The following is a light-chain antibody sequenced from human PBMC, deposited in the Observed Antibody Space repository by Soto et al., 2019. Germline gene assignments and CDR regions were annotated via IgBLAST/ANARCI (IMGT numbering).Light chain of an antibody. V-gene: IGLV1-40*01. CDR3: QSYDNSLNHVV. Sequence: QSVLTQPPSVSGAPGQRVTIPCTGSGSNIGSFYDVHWYQQLPGTVPKLLIYGDNNRPSGVPDRFSASKSGTAASLAITGLQAEDEADYYCQSYDNSLNHVVFGGGTKVTVL. CDR2: GDN. CDR1: GSNIGSFYD. J-gene: IGLJ2*01.